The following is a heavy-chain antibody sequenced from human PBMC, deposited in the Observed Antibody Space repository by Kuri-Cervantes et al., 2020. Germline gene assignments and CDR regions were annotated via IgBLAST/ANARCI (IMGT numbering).Heavy chain of an antibody. J-gene: IGHJ3*02. D-gene: IGHD1-14*01. CDR3: ARIITEADAFDI. V-gene: IGHV4-34*01. CDR1: GGSFSGYY. Sequence: GSLRLSCAVYGGSFSGYYWSWIRQPPGKGLEWIGEINHSGSTNYNPSLKSRVTISADTSKNQFSLKLSSVTAADTAVYYCARIITEADAFDIWGQGTMVTVSS. CDR2: INHSGST.